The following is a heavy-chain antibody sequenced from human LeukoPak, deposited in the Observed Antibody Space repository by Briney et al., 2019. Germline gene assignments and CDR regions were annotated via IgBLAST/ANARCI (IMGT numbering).Heavy chain of an antibody. CDR2: ISDDGNTNT. CDR3: ARRAYDVTWYFDY. Sequence: SETLSLTCAVYGGSFSGYYWSWVRQPPGKGLEWIGEISDDGNTNTNSNPSLKSRVIISVDMSKNQFSLKLTSVTAADTAVYFCARRAYDVTWYFDYWGRGALVTVSS. J-gene: IGHJ4*02. CDR1: GGSFSGYY. D-gene: IGHD3-16*01. V-gene: IGHV4-34*01.